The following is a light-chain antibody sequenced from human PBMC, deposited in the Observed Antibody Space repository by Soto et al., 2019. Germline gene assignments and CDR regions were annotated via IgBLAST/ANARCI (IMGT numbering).Light chain of an antibody. CDR3: AAWDDSLNGHV. Sequence: QLVLTQPPSASGTPGQRVTISCSGSSSNIGSNTVNWYQQLPGTAPKPLIYSNNQRPSGVPDRFSGSKSGTSASLAISGLQSEDEADYYCAAWDDSLNGHVFGTGTKLTVL. CDR2: SNN. CDR1: SSNIGSNT. V-gene: IGLV1-44*01. J-gene: IGLJ1*01.